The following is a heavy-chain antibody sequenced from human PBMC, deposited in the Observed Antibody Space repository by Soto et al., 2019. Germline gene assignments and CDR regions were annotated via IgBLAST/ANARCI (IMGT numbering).Heavy chain of an antibody. D-gene: IGHD6-13*01. CDR3: ARDRHAAGPIPY. CDR1: GFTFDDYA. J-gene: IGHJ4*02. Sequence: EVQLLESGGGLVQPGGSLRLSCAASGFTFDDYAMSWVRQAPGKGLEWVSAIRGSGANAYYADSVKGRFTISRDNSKNTLYLQMDSLRAEDTAVYYCARDRHAAGPIPYWGQGTLVTVSS. CDR2: IRGSGANA. V-gene: IGHV3-23*01.